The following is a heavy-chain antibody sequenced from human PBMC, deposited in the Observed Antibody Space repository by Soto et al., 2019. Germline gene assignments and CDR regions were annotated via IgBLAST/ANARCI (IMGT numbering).Heavy chain of an antibody. Sequence: GGSLRLSCSAFGFTFSDYGMHWVRQAPGKGLEFVSAIMSKGDTTYYADSVRGRFTISRDNSTNTLYLQMSSLRGDDTAVYYCVKDRSRAVADVYYFDYWGPGTLVTVSS. CDR1: GFTFSDYG. J-gene: IGHJ4*02. V-gene: IGHV3-64D*06. CDR3: VKDRSRAVADVYYFDY. D-gene: IGHD6-19*01. CDR2: IMSKGDTT.